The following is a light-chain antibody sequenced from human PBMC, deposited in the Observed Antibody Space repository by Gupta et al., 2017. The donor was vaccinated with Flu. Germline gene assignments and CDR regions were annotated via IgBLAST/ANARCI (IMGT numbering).Light chain of an antibody. CDR3: VKFIDNGMAV. J-gene: IGLJ3*02. CDR1: SGSVSTTNY. CDR2: NTS. V-gene: IGLV8-61*01. Sequence: QTVVTQEPSLSVSPGGTVTITCGLTSGSVSTTNYPSWYQQHHGTNPLMCSDNTSTRYSGVPERGSGSVLGTNDAITITGAQEEDESYSDSVKFIDNGMAVFGGGTKLTVL.